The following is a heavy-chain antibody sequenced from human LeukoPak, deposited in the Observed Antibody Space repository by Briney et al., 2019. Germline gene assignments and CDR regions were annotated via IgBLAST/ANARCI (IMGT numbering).Heavy chain of an antibody. D-gene: IGHD2-15*01. Sequence: GGSLRLSCAASGFIFDDYAMHWVRQAPGKGLEWVSGISWNSGTIGYADSVKGRFTISRDNAKNSLFLQMHSLRPEDMALYYCAKDVSLGYCSGGSCSAHFDYWGQGTLVTVSS. CDR3: AKDVSLGYCSGGSCSAHFDY. CDR2: ISWNSGTI. V-gene: IGHV3-9*03. J-gene: IGHJ4*02. CDR1: GFIFDDYA.